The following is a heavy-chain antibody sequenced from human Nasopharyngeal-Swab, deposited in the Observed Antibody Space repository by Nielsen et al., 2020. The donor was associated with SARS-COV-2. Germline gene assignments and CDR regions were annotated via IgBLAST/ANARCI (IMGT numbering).Heavy chain of an antibody. CDR3: ARASRTINDY. J-gene: IGHJ4*02. Sequence: ASLTVSCKASVYTFTSYGISWVRQAPGQGLEWMGWISAYNGNTNYAQKLQGRVTMTTDTSTSTAYMELRSLRSDDTAVYYCARASRTINDYWGQGTLVTVSS. CDR2: ISAYNGNT. D-gene: IGHD5-24*01. CDR1: VYTFTSYG. V-gene: IGHV1-18*01.